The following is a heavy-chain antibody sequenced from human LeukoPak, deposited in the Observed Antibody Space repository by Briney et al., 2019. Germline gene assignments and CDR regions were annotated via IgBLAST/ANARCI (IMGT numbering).Heavy chain of an antibody. D-gene: IGHD2-15*01. V-gene: IGHV1-18*01. Sequence: GASVKVSCTASGYTFTSYGISWVRQAPGQGLEWMGWISAYNGNTNYAQKLQGRVTMTTDTSTSTAYMELRSLRSDDTAVYYCARDLPRLLVLGNWFDPWGQGTLVTVSS. CDR1: GYTFTSYG. CDR3: ARDLPRLLVLGNWFDP. CDR2: ISAYNGNT. J-gene: IGHJ5*02.